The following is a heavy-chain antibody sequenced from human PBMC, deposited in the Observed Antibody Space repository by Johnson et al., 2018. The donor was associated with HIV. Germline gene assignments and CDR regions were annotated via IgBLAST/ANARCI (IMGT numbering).Heavy chain of an antibody. CDR1: GFSFDDYG. CDR3: VRTSCTGARCLGYDPFDV. CDR2: INGDGSRT. D-gene: IGHD3-16*01. J-gene: IGHJ3*01. Sequence: VQLVESGGGVVRPGGSLRLSCAASGFSFDDYGMNWVRQVPGKGLVWVARINGDGSRTSYADSVKGRFTIARDNAKNTLFLEMKSLRAEDTAVYYCVRTSCTGARCLGYDPFDVWGQGTMVTVSS. V-gene: IGHV3-74*02.